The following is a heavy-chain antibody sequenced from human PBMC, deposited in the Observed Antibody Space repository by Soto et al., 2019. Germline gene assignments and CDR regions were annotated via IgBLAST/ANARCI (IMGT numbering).Heavy chain of an antibody. CDR1: GGSIRWGGFY. CDR3: AREGNFYDGSAYPGGFDY. D-gene: IGHD3-22*01. Sequence: PAETLSLTCTVSGGSIRWGGFYWTWVRLHPGKCLEWIGYIYHTGATYYNPSLKSRVAISGDTSKNQFSLRLGSVTAADTAVYYCAREGNFYDGSAYPGGFDYWGQGTLVTVYS. J-gene: IGHJ4*02. V-gene: IGHV4-31*03. CDR2: IYHTGAT.